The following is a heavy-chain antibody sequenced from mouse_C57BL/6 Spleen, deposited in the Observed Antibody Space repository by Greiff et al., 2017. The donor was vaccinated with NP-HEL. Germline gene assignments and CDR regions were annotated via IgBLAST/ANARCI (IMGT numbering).Heavy chain of an antibody. CDR1: GYTFTGYW. V-gene: IGHV1-9*01. Sequence: VQLQESGAELMKPGASVKLSCKATGYTFTGYWIEWVKQRPGHGLEWIGEILPGSGSTNYNEKFKGKATITADTSSNTAYMQLSSLTTEDSAIYYCARRDDYYYGSSYHWYFDVWGTGTTVTVSS. CDR3: ARRDDYYYGSSYHWYFDV. J-gene: IGHJ1*03. CDR2: ILPGSGST. D-gene: IGHD1-1*01.